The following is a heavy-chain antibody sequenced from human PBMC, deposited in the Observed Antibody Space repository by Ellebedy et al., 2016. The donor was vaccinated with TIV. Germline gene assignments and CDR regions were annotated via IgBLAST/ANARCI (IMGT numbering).Heavy chain of an antibody. J-gene: IGHJ4*02. D-gene: IGHD5-12*01. CDR1: GGSISSYS. CDR3: ARGADVVPTTFDY. Sequence: SETLSLTCTVSGGSISSYSWSWIRQHPGKGLEWFGSTYYSGSTYYNPSLKSRLTISVDTSKNQFSLKLTSVTAADTAVYYCARGADVVPTTFDYWGQGTLVTVSS. CDR2: TYYSGST. V-gene: IGHV4-59*06.